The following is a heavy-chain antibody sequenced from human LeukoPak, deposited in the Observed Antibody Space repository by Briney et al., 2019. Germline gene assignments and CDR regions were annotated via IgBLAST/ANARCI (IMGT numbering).Heavy chain of an antibody. Sequence: PGGSLRLSCAASGFTFSSSAMSWVRQAPGKGLEWVSSISGSGSGGSTYYADSVKGRFTISRENSKNMMFLQMNGLRAEDRAVYYCAKRWMVGGILGYFDYWGQGTLVTVSS. D-gene: IGHD3-10*01. CDR2: ISGSGSGGST. V-gene: IGHV3-23*01. CDR3: AKRWMVGGILGYFDY. J-gene: IGHJ4*02. CDR1: GFTFSSSA.